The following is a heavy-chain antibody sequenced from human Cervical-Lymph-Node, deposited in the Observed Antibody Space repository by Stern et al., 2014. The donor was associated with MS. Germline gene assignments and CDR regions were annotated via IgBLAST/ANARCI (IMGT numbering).Heavy chain of an antibody. D-gene: IGHD4-23*01. CDR1: GSTLSSYS. V-gene: IGHV3-21*01. CDR3: ARGRGGNYRYYFDY. CDR2: IGSGGSYI. Sequence: DVQLAQSGRGLVKPGGPLRLPCPASGSTLSSYSTNSVRQAPGKGPARAASIGSGGSYISYADSLKGRFTISRDNAKNSLYLQMNSLRAEDTAVYYCARGRGGNYRYYFDYWGQGTLVTVSS. J-gene: IGHJ4*02.